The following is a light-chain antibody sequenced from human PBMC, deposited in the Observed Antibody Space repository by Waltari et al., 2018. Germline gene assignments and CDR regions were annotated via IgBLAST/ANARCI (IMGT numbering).Light chain of an antibody. V-gene: IGKV1-5*03. J-gene: IGKJ4*01. CDR1: PSISNW. CDR2: KAS. Sequence: DIQMTQSPSTLSASVGDRVTITCRASPSISNWLAWYQQKPGKAPKLLIYKASTIESGVPSRFSGSGSGTEFTPTISSRQPDDFATYYCQQYNSYSLLTFGGGTKVEIK. CDR3: QQYNSYSLLT.